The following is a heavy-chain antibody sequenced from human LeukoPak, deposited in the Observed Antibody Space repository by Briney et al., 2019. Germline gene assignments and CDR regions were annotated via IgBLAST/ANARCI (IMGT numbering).Heavy chain of an antibody. Sequence: GSSVTVSCKASGYTFTSYSISWGRQAPGQPREWMGWISAYNGNTNYAQKLQGRVTMTTDTSTSTAYMELRSLRSDDTAVYYCARFWAAAGIDYWGQGTLVTVSS. V-gene: IGHV1-18*04. CDR2: ISAYNGNT. CDR3: ARFWAAAGIDY. CDR1: GYTFTSYS. J-gene: IGHJ4*02. D-gene: IGHD6-13*01.